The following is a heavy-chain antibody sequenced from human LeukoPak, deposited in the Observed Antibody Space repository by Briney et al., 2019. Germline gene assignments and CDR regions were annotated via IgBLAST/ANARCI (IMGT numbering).Heavy chain of an antibody. Sequence: GASVKVSCKASGYTFTSYYMHWVRQAPGQGLEWMGIINPSGGSTSYAQKFQGRVTMTRDMSTSTVYMELSSLRSEDTAVYYCARKGCGPWNLLWFGELSDGKDNWFDPWGQGTLVTVSS. D-gene: IGHD3-10*01. CDR2: INPSGGST. CDR1: GYTFTSYY. CDR3: ARKGCGPWNLLWFGELSDGKDNWFDP. J-gene: IGHJ5*02. V-gene: IGHV1-46*01.